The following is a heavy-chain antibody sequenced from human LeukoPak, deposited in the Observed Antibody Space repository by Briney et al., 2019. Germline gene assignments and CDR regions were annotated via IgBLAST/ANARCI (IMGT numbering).Heavy chain of an antibody. J-gene: IGHJ3*02. V-gene: IGHV3-7*01. CDR1: GFTFSSYW. D-gene: IGHD3-22*01. Sequence: GGSLRLSCAASGFTFSSYWMSWVRQAPGKGLEWVVNIKQDGSEKYYADSGKGRFTISRDNAKNSLYLQMNSLRADDTAVYYCARGKPSYYYDSSAYFYNGAFDIWGQGTMVTVSS. CDR3: ARGKPSYYYDSSAYFYNGAFDI. CDR2: IKQDGSEK.